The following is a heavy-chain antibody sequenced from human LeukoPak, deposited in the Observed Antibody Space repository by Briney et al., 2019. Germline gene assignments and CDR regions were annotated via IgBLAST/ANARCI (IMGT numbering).Heavy chain of an antibody. CDR3: ARGEGWELLPLPFDF. J-gene: IGHJ4*02. Sequence: GASVKVSCKASGYTFSNYDINWVRQATGQGLEWMGWMNADSGNTGYAQKFQGRVTMTRNTSISTAYMELSSLRSEDTAVYSCARGEGWELLPLPFDFWGQGTLVTVSS. V-gene: IGHV1-8*01. D-gene: IGHD1-26*01. CDR2: MNADSGNT. CDR1: GYTFSNYD.